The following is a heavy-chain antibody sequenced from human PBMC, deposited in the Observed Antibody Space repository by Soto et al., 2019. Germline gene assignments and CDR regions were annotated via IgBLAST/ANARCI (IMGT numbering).Heavy chain of an antibody. CDR3: ARPRTHSGWYPWPLPYYYYYGMDV. CDR2: MNPNSGNT. J-gene: IGHJ6*02. CDR1: GYTFTSYD. Sequence: QVQLVQSGAEVKKPGASVKVSCKASGYTFTSYDINWVRQATGQGLEWMGWMNPNSGNTGYAQKFQGRVTMTRNTPISTAYMELSSLRSEDTAVYYCARPRTHSGWYPWPLPYYYYYGMDVWGQGTTVTVSS. D-gene: IGHD6-19*01. V-gene: IGHV1-8*01.